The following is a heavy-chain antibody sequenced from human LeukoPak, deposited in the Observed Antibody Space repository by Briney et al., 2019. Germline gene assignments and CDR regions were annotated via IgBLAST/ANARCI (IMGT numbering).Heavy chain of an antibody. CDR2: IWYDGSNK. CDR1: GFTFSSYG. CDR3: ARDLTPNPWYFDL. J-gene: IGHJ2*01. V-gene: IGHV3-33*01. Sequence: GGSLRLSCAASGFTFSSYGMHGVRQAPGKGLEWVAVIWYDGSNKYYADSVKGRFTISRDNSKNTLYLQMNSLRAEDTAVYYCARDLTPNPWYFDLWGRGTLVTVSS.